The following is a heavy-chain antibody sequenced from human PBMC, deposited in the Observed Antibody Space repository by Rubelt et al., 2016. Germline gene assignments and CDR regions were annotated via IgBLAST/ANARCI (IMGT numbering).Heavy chain of an antibody. D-gene: IGHD3-10*01. Sequence: QVQLVQSGAEVKKPGASVKVSCKASGYTFTGYYMHWVRQAPGQGLEWMGWSNPNSGGTNYAQKSQGRSTMTRDTSISTAYMELRSLGSAAPAVYYCARDPLPVRGVIMTPTHWGQGTLVTVSS. V-gene: IGHV1-2*02. J-gene: IGHJ4*02. CDR2: SNPNSGGT. CDR1: GYTFTGYY. CDR3: ARDPLPVRGVIMTPTH.